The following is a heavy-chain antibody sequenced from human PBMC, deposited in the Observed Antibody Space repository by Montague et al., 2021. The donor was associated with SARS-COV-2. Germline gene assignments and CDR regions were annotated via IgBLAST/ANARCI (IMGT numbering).Heavy chain of an antibody. J-gene: IGHJ4*02. Sequence: PELVKPTQTLTLTCSFSGFSLSTNEMGVGWIRQPPGKALEWLALIDWDDNKHYSPSLKTRLTITKDTPKNQVVLTVTNLDPVDTGTYYCARRYISDWTGFDYWGQGTLVTVSS. D-gene: IGHD6-19*01. CDR3: ARRYISDWTGFDY. CDR2: IDWDDNK. V-gene: IGHV2-5*02. CDR1: GFSLSTNEMG.